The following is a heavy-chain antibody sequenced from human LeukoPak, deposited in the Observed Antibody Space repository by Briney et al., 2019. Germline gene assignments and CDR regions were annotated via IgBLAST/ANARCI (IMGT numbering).Heavy chain of an antibody. Sequence: GASEKVSCKASGYTFTSYAMHWVRQAPGQRLEWMGWINAGNGNTKYSQKFQSRVTITRDTSASTAYMELSSLRSEDTAVYYCARGTSGSGSYGYYGMDVWGKGTTVTVSS. V-gene: IGHV1-3*01. CDR1: GYTFTSYA. CDR3: ARGTSGSGSYGYYGMDV. J-gene: IGHJ6*04. D-gene: IGHD3-10*01. CDR2: INAGNGNT.